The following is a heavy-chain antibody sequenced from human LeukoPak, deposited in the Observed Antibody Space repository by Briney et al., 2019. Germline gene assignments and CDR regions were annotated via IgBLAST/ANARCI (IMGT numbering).Heavy chain of an antibody. Sequence: ASVKVSCKVSGYTLTELSMHWVRQAPGKGLEWMGGFDPEDGETIYAQKFQGRVTMTEDTSTDTAYMELSSLRSEDTAVYYCARDVAEIVATISNWFDPWGQGTLVTVSS. CDR3: ARDVAEIVATISNWFDP. CDR2: FDPEDGET. D-gene: IGHD5-12*01. V-gene: IGHV1-24*01. CDR1: GYTLTELS. J-gene: IGHJ5*02.